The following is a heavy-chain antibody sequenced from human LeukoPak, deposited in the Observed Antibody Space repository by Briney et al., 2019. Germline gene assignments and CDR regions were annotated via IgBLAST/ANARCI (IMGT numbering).Heavy chain of an antibody. Sequence: GRSLRLSCAASGFTFSSYAMHWVRQAPGKGLEWVAVIWYDGSNKYYADSVKGRFTISRDNSKNTLYLQMNSLRAEDTAVYYCARDGHTDYGDYSFLFDYWGKGTLVTVSS. V-gene: IGHV3-33*08. D-gene: IGHD4-17*01. CDR3: ARDGHTDYGDYSFLFDY. CDR2: IWYDGSNK. J-gene: IGHJ4*02. CDR1: GFTFSSYA.